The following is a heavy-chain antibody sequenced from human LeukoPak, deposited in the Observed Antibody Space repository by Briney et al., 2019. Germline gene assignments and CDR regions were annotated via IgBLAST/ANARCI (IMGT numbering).Heavy chain of an antibody. CDR1: GFTFSTYW. CDR2: IKQDGSEK. Sequence: GGSLRLPCAASGFTFSTYWMSWVRQAPGKGLEWVANIKQDGSEKYYVDSVRGRFTISRDNANNSLYLQMNSLRAEDTAVYYCARRAVCSSASCSSQYYYYAMNVWGQGTTVTVSS. J-gene: IGHJ6*02. D-gene: IGHD2-2*01. V-gene: IGHV3-7*02. CDR3: ARRAVCSSASCSSQYYYYAMNV.